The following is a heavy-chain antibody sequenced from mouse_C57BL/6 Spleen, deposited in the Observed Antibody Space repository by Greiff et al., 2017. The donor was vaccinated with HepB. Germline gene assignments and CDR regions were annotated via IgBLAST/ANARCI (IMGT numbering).Heavy chain of an antibody. CDR2: ISGGGGNT. CDR1: GFTFSSYT. Sequence: EVKLMESGGGLVKPGGSLKLSCAASGFTFSSYTMSWVRQTPEKRLEWVATISGGGGNTYYPDSVKGRFTISRDNAKNTLYLQMSSLRSEDTALYYCARQEGSYYSNFFDYWGQGTTLTVSS. CDR3: ARQEGSYYSNFFDY. D-gene: IGHD2-5*01. V-gene: IGHV5-9*01. J-gene: IGHJ2*01.